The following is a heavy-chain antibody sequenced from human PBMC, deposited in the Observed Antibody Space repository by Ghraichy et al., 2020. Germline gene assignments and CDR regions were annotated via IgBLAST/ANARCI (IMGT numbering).Heavy chain of an antibody. CDR3: ARLAVILEWVFTYYFDY. CDR2: IYYSGST. V-gene: IGHV4-39*01. J-gene: IGHJ4*02. CDR1: GGSISSSSYY. D-gene: IGHD3-3*01. Sequence: SETLSLTCTVSGGSISSSSYYWGWIRQPPGKGLEWIGSIYYSGSTYYNPSLKSRVTISVDTSKNQFSLKLSSVTAADTAVYYCARLAVILEWVFTYYFDYWGQGTLVTVSS.